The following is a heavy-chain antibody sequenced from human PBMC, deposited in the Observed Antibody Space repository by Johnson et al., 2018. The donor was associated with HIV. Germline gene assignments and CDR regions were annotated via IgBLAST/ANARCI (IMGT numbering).Heavy chain of an antibody. D-gene: IGHD6-13*01. V-gene: IGHV3-72*01. CDR2: TRNKAHSYTT. CDR1: GFTFTDHY. CDR3: AKCPSVSTCDAFDI. J-gene: IGHJ3*02. Sequence: VQLVESGGALVQPGGSLGLSCAASGFTFTDHYMDWVRQAPGKGLEWVGRTRNKAHSYTTEYAASVKGRFTISRDDSKNSLYLQMNSLKSEDTAVYYCAKCPSVSTCDAFDIWGQGTMVTVPS.